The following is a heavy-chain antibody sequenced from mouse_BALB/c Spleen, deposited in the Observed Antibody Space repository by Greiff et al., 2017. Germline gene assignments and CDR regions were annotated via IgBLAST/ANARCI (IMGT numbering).Heavy chain of an antibody. CDR2: ISNSGST. Sequence: VQLQQSGPGLVKPSQSLSLTCTVTGYSITSDYAWNWIRQFPGNKLEWMGYISNSGSTSYNPSLKSRISITRDTSKNQFFLQLNSVTTEDTATYYYARSDGSSYDYAMDYWGQGTSVTVSS. J-gene: IGHJ4*01. CDR1: GYSITSDYA. CDR3: ARSDGSSYDYAMDY. D-gene: IGHD1-1*01. V-gene: IGHV3-2*02.